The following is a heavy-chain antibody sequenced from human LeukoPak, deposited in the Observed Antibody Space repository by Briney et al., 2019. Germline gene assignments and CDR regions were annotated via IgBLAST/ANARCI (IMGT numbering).Heavy chain of an antibody. CDR1: GFTFSSYG. Sequence: GGSLRLSCAASGFTFSSYGMHWVRQAPGKGLEWVAVIWYDGSNKYYADSVKGRFTISRDNSKNTLYLQMNSLRAEDTAVYYCARDSGGIAAAGPYNWCDPWGQGTLVSVSS. D-gene: IGHD6-13*01. CDR2: IWYDGSNK. CDR3: ARDSGGIAAAGPYNWCDP. V-gene: IGHV3-33*01. J-gene: IGHJ5*02.